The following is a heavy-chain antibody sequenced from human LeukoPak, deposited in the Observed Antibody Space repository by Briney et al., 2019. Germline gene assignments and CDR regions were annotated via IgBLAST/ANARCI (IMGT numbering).Heavy chain of an antibody. D-gene: IGHD3-3*01. Sequence: GGSLRLSCAASGFTFSSYWMSWVRQAPGKGLGWVANIKQDGSEKYYVDSVKGRFTISRDNAKNSLYLQMNSLRAEDTAVYYCARGRHYDFWSGYLYWYFDLWGRGTLVTVSS. CDR2: IKQDGSEK. J-gene: IGHJ2*01. V-gene: IGHV3-7*01. CDR3: ARGRHYDFWSGYLYWYFDL. CDR1: GFTFSSYW.